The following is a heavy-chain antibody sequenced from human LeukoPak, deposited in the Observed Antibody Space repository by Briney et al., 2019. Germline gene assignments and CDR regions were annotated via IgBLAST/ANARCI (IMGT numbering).Heavy chain of an antibody. D-gene: IGHD3-10*01. CDR2: VYPGDSDG. J-gene: IGHJ4*02. V-gene: IGHV5-51*01. Sequence: GESLQIYFQGSGYNFANYWIAWVRPMPGKGLEWMGIVYPGDSDGRYSSSFRGQVTISVDASVGTAYLQWSSLKDSDTAMYFCARTYYYNQPSLDYWGQGTPVTVSS. CDR3: ARTYYYNQPSLDY. CDR1: GYNFANYW.